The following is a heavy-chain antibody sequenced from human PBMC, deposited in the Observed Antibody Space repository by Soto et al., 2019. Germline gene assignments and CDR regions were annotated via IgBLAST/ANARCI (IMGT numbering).Heavy chain of an antibody. Sequence: ASVKVSCKASGCTFSSYAISWVRQAPGQGLEWMGGIIPIFGTANYAQKFQGRVTITADESTSTAYMELSSLRSEDTAVYYCASPPVPGTTYTDAFDIWGQGTMVTVSS. J-gene: IGHJ3*02. CDR2: IIPIFGTA. CDR1: GCTFSSYA. D-gene: IGHD1-7*01. V-gene: IGHV1-69*13. CDR3: ASPPVPGTTYTDAFDI.